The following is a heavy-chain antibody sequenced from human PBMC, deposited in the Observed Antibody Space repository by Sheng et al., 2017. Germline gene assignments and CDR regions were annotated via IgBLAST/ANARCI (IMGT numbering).Heavy chain of an antibody. CDR3: ARDFVSGGSCYSGCGWFDP. D-gene: IGHD2-15*01. Sequence: QVQLVESGGGVVQPGRSLRLSCAASGFTFSSYGMHWVRQAPGKGLEWVAVIWYDGSNKYYADSVKGRFTISRDNSKNTLYLQMNSLRAEDTAVYYCARDFVSGGSCYSGCGWFDPWGQGTLVTVSS. J-gene: IGHJ5*02. V-gene: IGHV3-33*01. CDR2: IWYDGSNK. CDR1: GFTFSSYG.